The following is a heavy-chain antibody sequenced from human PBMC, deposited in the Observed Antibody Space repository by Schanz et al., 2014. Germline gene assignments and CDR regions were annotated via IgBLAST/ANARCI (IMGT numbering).Heavy chain of an antibody. D-gene: IGHD1-26*01. Sequence: EVHLLESGGGLVQPGGSLRLSCSASGFTFSTFAMHWVRQVPGKGLVWVSRIKSDGSSTSYADSVKGRFTISRDNAKNTLFLQMNSLRAEDTAVYYCARDHTTESYYSAGPPIDYWGQGTLLTVSS. V-gene: IGHV3-74*02. CDR3: ARDHTTESYYSAGPPIDY. CDR1: GFTFSTFA. CDR2: IKSDGSST. J-gene: IGHJ4*02.